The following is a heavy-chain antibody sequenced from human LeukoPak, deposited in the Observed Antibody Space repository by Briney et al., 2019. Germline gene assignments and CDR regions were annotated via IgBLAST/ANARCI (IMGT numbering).Heavy chain of an antibody. CDR1: GYNFRHYG. J-gene: IGHJ4*02. V-gene: IGHV1-18*01. CDR2: ISGGYNGDS. CDR3: ARGGRITGTAY. D-gene: IGHD1-20*01. Sequence: GASVKVSCKTSGYNFRHYGISWVRQAPGQGLEWMAWISGGYNGDSNYALKLRGRLTMTTDTSTSTAYMELRSLRSDDTAVYYCARGGRITGTAYWGQGTLVTVSS.